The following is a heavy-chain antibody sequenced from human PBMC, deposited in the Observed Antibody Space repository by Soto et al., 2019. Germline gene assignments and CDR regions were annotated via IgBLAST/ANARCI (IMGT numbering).Heavy chain of an antibody. CDR2: ISAYNGNT. Sequence: ASVKVSCKASGYTFTSYGISWVRQAPGQGLEWMGWISAYNGNTNYAQKLQGRVTITTDTSTSTAYMELRSLRSDDTAVYYCARDRVSDIVVVPAETLDYWGQGTLVTLSS. V-gene: IGHV1-18*01. D-gene: IGHD2-2*01. CDR1: GYTFTSYG. CDR3: ARDRVSDIVVVPAETLDY. J-gene: IGHJ4*02.